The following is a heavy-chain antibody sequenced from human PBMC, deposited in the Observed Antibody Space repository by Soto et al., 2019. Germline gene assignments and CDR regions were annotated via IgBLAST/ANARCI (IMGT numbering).Heavy chain of an antibody. Sequence: GGSLRLSCAASGFTFSSYGMHWVRQAPGKGLEWVAVISYDGSNKYYADSVKGRFTISRDNSKNTLYLQMNSLRAEDTAVYYCAKDPQNYYGSGSYQGDYYYYYYMDVWGKGTTVTVSS. CDR3: AKDPQNYYGSGSYQGDYYYYYYMDV. CDR2: ISYDGSNK. V-gene: IGHV3-30*18. CDR1: GFTFSSYG. D-gene: IGHD3-10*01. J-gene: IGHJ6*03.